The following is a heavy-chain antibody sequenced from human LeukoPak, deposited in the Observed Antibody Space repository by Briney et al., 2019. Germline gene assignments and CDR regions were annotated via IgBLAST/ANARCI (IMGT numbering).Heavy chain of an antibody. CDR1: GFTFSSYE. Sequence: GGSLRLSCAASGFTFSSYEMYWVRQAPGKGLEWVSYISSSGSTIYYADSVKGRFTISRDNAKNSLYLQMNSLRAEDTAVYYCATLGALVVITHWYFDLWGRGTLVTVSS. CDR2: ISSSGSTI. CDR3: ATLGALVVITHWYFDL. D-gene: IGHD3-22*01. J-gene: IGHJ2*01. V-gene: IGHV3-48*03.